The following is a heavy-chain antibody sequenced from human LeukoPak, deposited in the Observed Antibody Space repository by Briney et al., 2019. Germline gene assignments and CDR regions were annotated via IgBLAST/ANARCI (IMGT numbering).Heavy chain of an antibody. Sequence: GASVKVSCKASGYTFTDYYMHWVRQAPGQGLEWMGWINPNSGDTNYAQKFQGRVTMTRDTPISTAYMELSRLRSDDTAVYYCAKNMWGVVVASEYYYYYYGMDVWGQGTTVTVSS. V-gene: IGHV1-2*02. CDR3: AKNMWGVVVASEYYYYYYGMDV. CDR2: INPNSGDT. CDR1: GYTFTDYY. D-gene: IGHD2-15*01. J-gene: IGHJ6*02.